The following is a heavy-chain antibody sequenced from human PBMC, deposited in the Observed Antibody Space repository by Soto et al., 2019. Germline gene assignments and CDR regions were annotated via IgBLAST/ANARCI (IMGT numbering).Heavy chain of an antibody. CDR2: ISAYNGNT. J-gene: IGHJ4*02. CDR1: GYTFTSYG. D-gene: IGHD5-12*01. V-gene: IGHV1-18*01. CDR3: NRMVTGGYGDVNDY. Sequence: ASVKVSCKASGYTFTSYGISWVRQAPGQGLEWMGWISAYNGNTNYAQKLQDRVTMTTDTSTSTAYMELRSLRSDDTAVYYCNRMVTGGYGDVNDYWGQGTLVTVSS.